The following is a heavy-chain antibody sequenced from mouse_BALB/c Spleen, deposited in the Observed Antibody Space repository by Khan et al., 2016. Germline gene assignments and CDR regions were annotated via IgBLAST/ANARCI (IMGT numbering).Heavy chain of an antibody. J-gene: IGHJ3*01. CDR2: ILPGSGHT. Sequence: QVRLQQSGAELMKPGASVKISCKATGYTFSNYWIEWVKQRPGHGLEWIGEILPGSGHTNCNEKFKGKATFTAETSSNTAYMQLNSLTSEDSAVSYCARISDSYWFSYWGHGTLVTVSA. CDR3: ARISDSYWFSY. CDR1: GYTFSNYW. D-gene: IGHD1-1*01. V-gene: IGHV1-9*01.